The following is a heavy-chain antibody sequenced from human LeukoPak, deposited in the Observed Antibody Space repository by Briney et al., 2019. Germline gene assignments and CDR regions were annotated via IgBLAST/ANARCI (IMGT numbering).Heavy chain of an antibody. D-gene: IGHD3-9*01. CDR3: ARDLHYDILTGYYGFDY. CDR1: GDSVSSNSAA. Sequence: SQTLSLTCAISGDSVSSNSAAWNWIRQFPSRGLEWLGRTYYRSKWYNDYAVSVKSRITINPDTSKNQFSLQLNSVTPEDTAVYYCARDLHYDILTGYYGFDYWGQGTLVTVSS. V-gene: IGHV6-1*01. CDR2: TYYRSKWYN. J-gene: IGHJ4*02.